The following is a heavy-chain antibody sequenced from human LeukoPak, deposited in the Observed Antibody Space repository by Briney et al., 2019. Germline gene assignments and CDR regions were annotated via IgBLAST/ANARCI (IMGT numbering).Heavy chain of an antibody. Sequence: ASVKVCCKASGGTFSSYAISWVRQAPGQGLEWMGGIIPIFGTANYAQKFQGRVTITTDESTSTAYMELSSLRSEDTAVYYCASSGGYSYVFMVDDAFDIWGQGTMVTVSS. V-gene: IGHV1-69*05. D-gene: IGHD5-18*01. CDR1: GGTFSSYA. CDR3: ASSGGYSYVFMVDDAFDI. CDR2: IIPIFGTA. J-gene: IGHJ3*02.